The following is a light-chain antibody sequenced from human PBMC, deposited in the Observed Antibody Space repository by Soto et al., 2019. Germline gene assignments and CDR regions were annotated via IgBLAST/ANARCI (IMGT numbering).Light chain of an antibody. CDR3: QQYNEWPLT. CDR2: GAS. Sequence: ETVMTQSPATLSVSPGERATLSCGASQSVSTNLAWYQQKPSQVPRLLIYGASTRASDIPARFSGSGSGTEFTLTISSLQSEDFAVYYCQQYNEWPLTFGGGTKVEIE. J-gene: IGKJ4*01. CDR1: QSVSTN. V-gene: IGKV3-15*01.